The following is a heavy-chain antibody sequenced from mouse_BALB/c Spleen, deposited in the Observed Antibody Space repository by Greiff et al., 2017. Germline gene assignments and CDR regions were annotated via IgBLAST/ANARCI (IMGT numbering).Heavy chain of an antibody. CDR3: AREGDGYSPDY. V-gene: IGHV1-26*01. J-gene: IGHJ2*01. CDR2: INPYNGAT. CDR1: GYSFTGYY. D-gene: IGHD2-3*01. Sequence: EVQLQQSGPELVKPGASVKISCKASGYSFTGYYMHWVKQSHVKSLEWIGRINPYNGATSYNQNFKDKASLTVDKSSSTAYMELHSLTSEDSAVYYCAREGDGYSPDYWGQGTTLTVSS.